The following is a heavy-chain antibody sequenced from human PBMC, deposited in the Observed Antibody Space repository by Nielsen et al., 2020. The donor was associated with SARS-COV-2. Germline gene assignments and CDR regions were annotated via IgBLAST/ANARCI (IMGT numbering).Heavy chain of an antibody. CDR1: GYTFTGYD. Sequence: ASVKVSCKASGYTFTGYDINWVRQAPGQGLEWMGWISGYNGDTNYAQKFQGRVTMTIDTSTSTAYMELRSLRSDDTAVYYCARPITNNYYYYYMDVWGKGTTVTVS. CDR3: ARPITNNYYYYYMDV. J-gene: IGHJ6*03. CDR2: ISGYNGDT. V-gene: IGHV1-18*01.